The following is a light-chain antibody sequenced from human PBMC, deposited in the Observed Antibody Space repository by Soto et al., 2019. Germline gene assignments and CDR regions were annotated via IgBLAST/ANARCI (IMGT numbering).Light chain of an antibody. Sequence: DIQMTHSPSTLSATVGDRVTITCRASQSISSWLAWYQQKPGKAPKLLIYKASTLESGVPSRFSGSGSGTEFTLTISSLQPDDFATYYCQQYNSDRTFGQGTRLEIK. J-gene: IGKJ5*01. V-gene: IGKV1-5*03. CDR3: QQYNSDRT. CDR2: KAS. CDR1: QSISSW.